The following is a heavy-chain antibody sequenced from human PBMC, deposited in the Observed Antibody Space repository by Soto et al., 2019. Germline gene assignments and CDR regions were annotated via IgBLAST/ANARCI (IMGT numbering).Heavy chain of an antibody. CDR2: IWYDGSNK. D-gene: IGHD3-10*01. J-gene: IGHJ4*02. CDR3: ARGLESSTGWFGELPDFDY. CDR1: GFTFSSYG. Sequence: GGSLRLSCAASGFTFSSYGMHWVRQAPGKGLEWVAVIWYDGSNKYYADSVKGRFTISRDNSKNRLYLQMNSLRAEDTAVYYCARGLESSTGWFGELPDFDYWGQGTLVTVSS. V-gene: IGHV3-33*01.